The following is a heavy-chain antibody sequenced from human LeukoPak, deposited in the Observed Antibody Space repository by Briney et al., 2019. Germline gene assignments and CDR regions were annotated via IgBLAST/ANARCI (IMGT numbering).Heavy chain of an antibody. D-gene: IGHD1-26*01. Sequence: KPSETLSLTCTVSGGSLTRYHWGWIRQPPGKGLEWIGYINYSGSTNYSPSLESRVTISLDTSKNQFSLQLSSVTAADTAVYYCARRGVGATTWDAFDIWGQGTLVTVSS. CDR2: INYSGST. CDR3: ARRGVGATTWDAFDI. J-gene: IGHJ3*02. V-gene: IGHV4-59*08. CDR1: GGSLTRYH.